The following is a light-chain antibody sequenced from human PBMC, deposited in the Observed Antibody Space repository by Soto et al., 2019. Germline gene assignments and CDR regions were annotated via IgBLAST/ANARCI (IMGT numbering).Light chain of an antibody. CDR2: EVS. CDR1: NREVGAYNY. J-gene: IGLJ1*01. Sequence: QSGLAQPPSASGSPGQSVTISCTGTNREVGAYNYVSWYQQLPGKAPKLIIYEVSKRPSGVPDRFSGSKSGNTASLTVSGLQAEDEADYYCTSYAGTYSFFYVFGTGTKVTVL. V-gene: IGLV2-8*01. CDR3: TSYAGTYSFFYV.